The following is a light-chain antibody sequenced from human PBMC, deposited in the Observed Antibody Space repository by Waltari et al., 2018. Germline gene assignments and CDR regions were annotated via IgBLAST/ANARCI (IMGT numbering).Light chain of an antibody. V-gene: IGKV1-39*01. CDR1: QSISSY. Sequence: DIQMTQSPSSLSASVGDRVTITCRASQSISSYLNWYQQKPGKAPKLLIDAASSLQSGVPSRFSGSGSGTDFTLTISSLQPEDFATYYCQQSYSTPQFGQGTKVEIK. CDR2: AAS. CDR3: QQSYSTPQ. J-gene: IGKJ1*01.